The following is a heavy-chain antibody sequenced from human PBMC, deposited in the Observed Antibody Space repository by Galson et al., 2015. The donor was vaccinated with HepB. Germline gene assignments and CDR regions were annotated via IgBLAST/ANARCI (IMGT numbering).Heavy chain of an antibody. Sequence: SLRLSCAASGFTFSGYGMHWVRQAPGKGLEWMAVIWYDGSNKYYADSVKGRFTISRDNSKNTLYLQMNSLRAEDTAVYYCARDLDPYYYGSGAPDYWGQGTLVTVSS. CDR2: IWYDGSNK. V-gene: IGHV3-33*08. D-gene: IGHD3-10*01. J-gene: IGHJ4*02. CDR3: ARDLDPYYYGSGAPDY. CDR1: GFTFSGYG.